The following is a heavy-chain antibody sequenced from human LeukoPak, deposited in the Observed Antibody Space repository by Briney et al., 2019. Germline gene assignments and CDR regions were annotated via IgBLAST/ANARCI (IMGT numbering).Heavy chain of an antibody. CDR2: INPNSGGT. V-gene: IGHV1-2*02. D-gene: IGHD6-19*01. J-gene: IGHJ6*03. CDR3: AIPYSSGWYDYYYYYYMDV. Sequence: ASVKVSCKASGYTFTSYDINWVRQATGQGLEWMGWINPNSGGTNYAQKFQGRVTMTRDTSISTAYMELSRLRSDDTAVYYCAIPYSSGWYDYYYYYYMDVWGKGTTVTVSS. CDR1: GYTFTSYD.